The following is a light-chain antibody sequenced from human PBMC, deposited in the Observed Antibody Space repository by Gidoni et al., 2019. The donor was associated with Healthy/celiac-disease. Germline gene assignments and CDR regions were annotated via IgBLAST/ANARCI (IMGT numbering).Light chain of an antibody. Sequence: EIVMTQSPATLSVSPGERATLYCRASQSVSSNLAWYQQKPGQASRLLIYGASSGSGTEFPLPISSLQSEDFAVYYCQQYNNWPRTFGQGTKVEIK. CDR1: QSVSSN. J-gene: IGKJ1*01. CDR2: GAS. V-gene: IGKV3-15*01. CDR3: QQYNNWPRT.